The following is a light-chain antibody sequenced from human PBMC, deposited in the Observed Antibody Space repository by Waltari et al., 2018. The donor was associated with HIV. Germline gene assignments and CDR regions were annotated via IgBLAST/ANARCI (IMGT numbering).Light chain of an antibody. CDR1: SSDVGGYDY. J-gene: IGLJ1*01. CDR3: TSYAGSGEYV. V-gene: IGLV2-8*01. CDR2: EGS. Sequence: QSALTQPPSASGSPGQSVTIPCTGTSSDVGGYDYVSWYQHHPGKVPRLIMYEGSKRPSGVPDRFSGLKSGNTAALTVSGLQAEDESDYYCTSYAGSGEYVFGTGTKVTVL.